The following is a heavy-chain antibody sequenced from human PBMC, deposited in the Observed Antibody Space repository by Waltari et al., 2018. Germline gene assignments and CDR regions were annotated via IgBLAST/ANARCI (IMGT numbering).Heavy chain of an antibody. CDR3: VLYSSSFLGDC. D-gene: IGHD6-13*01. J-gene: IGHJ4*02. CDR1: GFTFSSHW. Sequence: EVQLVESGGGLVQPGGSLRLPFAASGFTFSSHWLPWVRQAPGKGLLSVSLINTDGTITSYADSVKGRFTISRDNAKNTLFLQMNSLRADDTAVYYCVLYSSSFLGDCWGQGTLVTVSS. V-gene: IGHV3-74*01. CDR2: INTDGTIT.